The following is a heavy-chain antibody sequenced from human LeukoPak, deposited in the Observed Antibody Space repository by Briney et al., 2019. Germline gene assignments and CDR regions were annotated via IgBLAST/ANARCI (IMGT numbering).Heavy chain of an antibody. CDR3: ARDISRVGPTYIDY. J-gene: IGHJ4*02. Sequence: EASVKVSCKASGYTFTTYGISWVRQAPGQGLEWMGWISAYNANTNYAQELQDRVTMTTDTSTSTAYVELRSLRFDDMAVYYCARDISRVGPTYIDYWGQGTLVTVSS. CDR1: GYTFTTYG. V-gene: IGHV1-18*03. D-gene: IGHD1-26*01. CDR2: ISAYNANT.